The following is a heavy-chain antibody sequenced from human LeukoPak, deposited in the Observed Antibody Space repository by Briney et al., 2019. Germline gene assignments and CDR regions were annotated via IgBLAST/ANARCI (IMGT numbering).Heavy chain of an antibody. CDR2: IWYDGSNK. CDR3: ARGEGSYSAHFDY. V-gene: IGHV3-33*08. J-gene: IGHJ4*02. Sequence: GGSLRLSCAASGSTFSNFAMNWVRQAPGKGLEWVAVIWYDGSNKYYADSVKGRFTISRDNSKNTLYLQMNSLRAEDTAVYYCARGEGSYSAHFDYWGQGTLVTVSS. D-gene: IGHD1-26*01. CDR1: GSTFSNFA.